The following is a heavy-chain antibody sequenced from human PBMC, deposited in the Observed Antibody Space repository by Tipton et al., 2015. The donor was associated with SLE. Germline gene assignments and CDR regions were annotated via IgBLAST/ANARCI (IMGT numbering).Heavy chain of an antibody. J-gene: IGHJ6*02. D-gene: IGHD2-2*01. CDR3: ARARRSTSLYYGMDV. V-gene: IGHV4-34*01. CDR2: INHSGST. Sequence: TLSLTCAVYGGSFSGYYWSWIRQPPGKGLEWIGEINHSGSTNYNPSLKSRVTISVDTSKNQFSLKLRSVTAADTAVYYCARARRSTSLYYGMDVWGQGTTVTVSS. CDR1: GGSFSGYY.